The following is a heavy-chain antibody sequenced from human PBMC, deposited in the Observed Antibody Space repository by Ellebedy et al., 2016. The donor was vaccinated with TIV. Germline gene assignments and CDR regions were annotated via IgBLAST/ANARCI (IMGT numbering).Heavy chain of an antibody. V-gene: IGHV1-8*01. CDR2: MNPNSGNT. CDR3: ARAAAGGRCNY. CDR1: GYTFTSCD. D-gene: IGHD6-13*01. J-gene: IGHJ4*02. Sequence: AASVKVSCKASGYTFTSCDINWVRQATGQGLEWMGWMNPNSGNTGYAQKFQGRVTMTRNPSISTAYMELSSLRSEDTAVYYCARAAAGGRCNYWGQGTLVTVSS.